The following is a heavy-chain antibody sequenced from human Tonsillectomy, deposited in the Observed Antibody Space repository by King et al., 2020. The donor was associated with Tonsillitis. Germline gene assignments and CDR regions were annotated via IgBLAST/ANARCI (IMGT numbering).Heavy chain of an antibody. D-gene: IGHD6-13*01. V-gene: IGHV3-7*03. Sequence: VQLVESGGGLVQPGGSLRVSCAASGFTFSSYWMSWVRQAPGKGLEWVANIKKDGGEKYYVDPVKVRFTISRENAKNSLYLQLNSRRAEDTAVYYCAREWGAAAGSPFDYWGQGTLVTVSS. CDR1: GFTFSSYW. J-gene: IGHJ4*02. CDR2: IKKDGGEK. CDR3: AREWGAAAGSPFDY.